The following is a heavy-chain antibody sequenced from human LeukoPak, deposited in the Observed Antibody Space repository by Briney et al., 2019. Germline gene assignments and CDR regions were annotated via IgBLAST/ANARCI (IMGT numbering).Heavy chain of an antibody. V-gene: IGHV4-39*07. Sequence: SETLSLTCTVSGASVSGSAYYWGWIRQPPGKGLEWIGNIYYSGSTYYNESLESRVTISIDTSKNQFSLKLSSVTAADTAVYYCARTLSRWDPFDYWGQGTLVTVSS. CDR1: GASVSGSAYY. CDR3: ARTLSRWDPFDY. D-gene: IGHD1-26*01. CDR2: IYYSGST. J-gene: IGHJ4*02.